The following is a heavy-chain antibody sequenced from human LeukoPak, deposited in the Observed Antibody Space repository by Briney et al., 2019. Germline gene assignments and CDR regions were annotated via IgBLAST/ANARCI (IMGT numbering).Heavy chain of an antibody. J-gene: IGHJ6*02. V-gene: IGHV3-74*01. Sequence: GGSLRLSCAASGFTFSSYWMHWVRQAPGKGLVWVSRINSDGSSTSYADSVKGRFTISRDNAKNALYLQMNSLRAEDTAVYYCARPFTSCYTDYRCGMDVWGQGTTVTVSS. D-gene: IGHD2-2*01. CDR1: GFTFSSYW. CDR2: INSDGSST. CDR3: ARPFTSCYTDYRCGMDV.